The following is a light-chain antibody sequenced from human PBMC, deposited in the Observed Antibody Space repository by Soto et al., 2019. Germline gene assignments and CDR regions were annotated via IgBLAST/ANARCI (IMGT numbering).Light chain of an antibody. CDR3: QTWGAGSWV. V-gene: IGLV4-69*01. CDR1: SGHSSYA. Sequence: QPVLTQSPSASASLGASVKLTCTLSSGHSSYAVAWHQQQPEKGPRYLMKLDIDGSHIKGDGIPDRFSGSSSGADRYLTISSLQSEDEADYYCQTWGAGSWVFGGGTQLTVL. CDR2: LDIDGSH. J-gene: IGLJ3*02.